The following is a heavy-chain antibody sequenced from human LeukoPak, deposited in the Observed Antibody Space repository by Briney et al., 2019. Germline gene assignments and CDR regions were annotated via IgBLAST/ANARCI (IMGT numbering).Heavy chain of an antibody. D-gene: IGHD6-19*01. Sequence: ASVTVSFKASGGTFSGYTINWLRQAPGQGLEWMGRLIPSLRVTNYARKFQGRVYITAVISTSTAYLDLSSLKSEDTAVYYCARGTEQWLSSFDSWGQGTLVTVSS. V-gene: IGHV1-69*02. CDR3: ARGTEQWLSSFDS. CDR1: GGTFSGYT. J-gene: IGHJ4*02. CDR2: LIPSLRVT.